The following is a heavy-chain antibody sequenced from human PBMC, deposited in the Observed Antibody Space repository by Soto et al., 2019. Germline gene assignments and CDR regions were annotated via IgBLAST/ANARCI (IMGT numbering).Heavy chain of an antibody. J-gene: IGHJ4*02. D-gene: IGHD6-13*01. V-gene: IGHV1-69*02. CDR2: IIPILGIA. Sequence: SVKVSCKASGGTFSSYTISWVRQAPGQGLEWMGRIIPILGIANYAQKFQGRVTITADKSTSTAYMELSSLRSEDTAVYYCARGVNGGYSSSWCDYWGQGTLDTVSS. CDR3: ARGVNGGYSSSWCDY. CDR1: GGTFSSYT.